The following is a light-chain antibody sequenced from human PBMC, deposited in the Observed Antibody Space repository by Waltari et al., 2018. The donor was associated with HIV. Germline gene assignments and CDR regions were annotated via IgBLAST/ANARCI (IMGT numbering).Light chain of an antibody. CDR2: VGTGGIVG. J-gene: IGLJ2*01. CDR1: SGYDNSE. Sequence: QPILTQPPSASASRGASVTLTCTLSSGYDNSEVNWYQQTPGMGPHFGMRVGTGGIVGSKGDGIPDRFSVLGSGLNRYLTIKNVQEEDESVYHCGADHGSGNKFVSVLFGGGTKLTVL. CDR3: GADHGSGNKFVSVL. V-gene: IGLV9-49*02.